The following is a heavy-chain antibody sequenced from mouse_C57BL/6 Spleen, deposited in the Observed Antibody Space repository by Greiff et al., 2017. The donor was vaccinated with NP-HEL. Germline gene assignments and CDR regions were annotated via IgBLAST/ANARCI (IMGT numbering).Heavy chain of an antibody. V-gene: IGHV14-4*01. CDR3: TLITTVVN. J-gene: IGHJ3*01. CDR1: GFNIKDDY. D-gene: IGHD1-1*01. Sequence: EVKLMESGAELVRPGASVKLSCTASGFNIKDDYMHWVKQRPEQGLEWIGWIDPENGDTEYASKFQGKATITADTSSNTAYLQLSSLTSEDTAVYYCTLITTVVNWGQGTLVTVSA. CDR2: IDPENGDT.